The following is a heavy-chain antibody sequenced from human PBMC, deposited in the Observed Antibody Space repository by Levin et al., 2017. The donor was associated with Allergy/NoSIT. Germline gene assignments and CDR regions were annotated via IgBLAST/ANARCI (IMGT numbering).Heavy chain of an antibody. V-gene: IGHV3-30-3*01. D-gene: IGHD6-13*01. Sequence: SCTASEFTFSNYAMHWVRQAPGKGLEWVAVISYDGSDKYSADSVKGRFTISRDNATNTLYLQMNSLRSEDTAVYYCARDSAEGIAFDHWGQGTLVIVSS. CDR2: ISYDGSDK. J-gene: IGHJ4*02. CDR3: ARDSAEGIAFDH. CDR1: EFTFSNYA.